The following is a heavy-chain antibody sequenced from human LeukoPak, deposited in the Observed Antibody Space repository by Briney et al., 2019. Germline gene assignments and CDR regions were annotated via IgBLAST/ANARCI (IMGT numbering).Heavy chain of an antibody. CDR2: ICAMGWVSLISGRGGET. CDR3: AKNVLRYFDWLGPFDY. J-gene: IGHJ4*02. Sequence: GGSLRLSCAASGFTFSNYAMTWVRQAPGKGLEWVSSICAMGWVSLISGRGGETYYADSVKGRFTISRDNAKNTVYLQMNSLRVGDTATYFCAKNVLRYFDWLGPFDYWGQGTLVTVSS. CDR1: GFTFSNYA. D-gene: IGHD3-9*01. V-gene: IGHV3-23*01.